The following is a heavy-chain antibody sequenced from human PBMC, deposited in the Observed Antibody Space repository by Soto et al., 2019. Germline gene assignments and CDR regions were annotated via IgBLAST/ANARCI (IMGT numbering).Heavy chain of an antibody. CDR2: TYYRSEWYN. J-gene: IGHJ6*02. CDR3: ERDRDYYYYGMDV. Sequence: LSLTCAISGDSLSSNSAGWNWIRQSPSGGLEWLGRTYYRSEWYNDYAVSVESRITINPDTSKNQFSLQLNSVTPEDTAVYYCERDRDYYYYGMDVWGQGTTVTVSS. V-gene: IGHV6-1*01. CDR1: GDSLSSNSAG.